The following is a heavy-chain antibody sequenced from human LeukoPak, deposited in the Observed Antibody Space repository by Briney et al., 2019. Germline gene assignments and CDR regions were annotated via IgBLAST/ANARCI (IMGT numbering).Heavy chain of an antibody. V-gene: IGHV4-39*01. CDR3: ARAGLETYYGKSYFDY. CDR1: GGSISGSSYF. CDR2: IYYSGNT. D-gene: IGHD3-10*01. Sequence: PSETLSLTCAVSGGSISGSSYFWGWIRQPPGKGLEWIGSIYYSGNTYYNPSLKSRVTISVDTSKNQFSLKLSSVTAADTAVYYCARAGLETYYGKSYFDYWGQGTLVTVSS. J-gene: IGHJ4*02.